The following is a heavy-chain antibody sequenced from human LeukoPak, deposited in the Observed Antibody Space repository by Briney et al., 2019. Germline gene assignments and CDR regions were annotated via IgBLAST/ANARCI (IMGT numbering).Heavy chain of an antibody. J-gene: IGHJ4*02. Sequence: PGRSLRLSCAASGFTFSSYSMNWVRQAPGKGLEWVSSISSSSSYIYYADSVKGRFTISRDNAKNSLYLQMNSLRAEDTAVYYCARDRYQLLSPDYWGQGTLVTVSS. CDR2: ISSSSSYI. CDR3: ARDRYQLLSPDY. CDR1: GFTFSSYS. V-gene: IGHV3-21*01. D-gene: IGHD2-2*01.